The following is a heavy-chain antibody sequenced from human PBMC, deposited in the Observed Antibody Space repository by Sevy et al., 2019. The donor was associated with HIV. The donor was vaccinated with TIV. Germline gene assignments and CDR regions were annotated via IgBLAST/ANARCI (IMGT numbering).Heavy chain of an antibody. J-gene: IGHJ4*02. CDR2: ISSSSSYI. D-gene: IGHD3-3*01. Sequence: GGSLRLSCAASGFTFSSYSMNWVRQAPGKGLEWVSSISSSSSYIYYADSVKGRFTISRDNSKNTVYLQMNNLRAEDTAVYYCGKVSIFGVGGFYDYWGQGTLVTVSS. CDR3: GKVSIFGVGGFYDY. V-gene: IGHV3-21*04. CDR1: GFTFSSYS.